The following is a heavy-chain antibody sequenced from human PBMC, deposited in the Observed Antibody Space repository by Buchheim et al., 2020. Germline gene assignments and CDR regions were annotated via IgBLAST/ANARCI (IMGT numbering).Heavy chain of an antibody. J-gene: IGHJ5*02. CDR2: FYYGGNV. CDR3: ARPDWYDSSGHGWFDP. D-gene: IGHD3-22*01. V-gene: IGHV4-39*01. Sequence: QLQLQESGPGLMKPSETLSLTCSVSGDSITSSSFSWGWIRQPPGRGLEWIGTFYYGGNVYYNSSLNSRVTISVDTSKNQFYLELTSVTAADTAVYYCARPDWYDSSGHGWFDPWGQGAL. CDR1: GDSITSSSFS.